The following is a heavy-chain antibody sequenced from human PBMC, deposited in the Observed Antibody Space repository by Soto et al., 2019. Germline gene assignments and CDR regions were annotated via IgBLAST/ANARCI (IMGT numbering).Heavy chain of an antibody. CDR1: SGSISSSNW. D-gene: IGHD3-22*01. V-gene: IGHV4-4*02. J-gene: IGHJ3*02. CDR3: ASVPYYYDSSGAFDI. Sequence: QVQLQESGPGLVKPSGTLSLTCAVSSGSISSSNWWSWVRQPPGKGLEWIGEIYHSGSTNYNPSLKSRVTISVDKSKNQFSLKLSSVTAADTAVYYCASVPYYYDSSGAFDIWGQGTMVTVSS. CDR2: IYHSGST.